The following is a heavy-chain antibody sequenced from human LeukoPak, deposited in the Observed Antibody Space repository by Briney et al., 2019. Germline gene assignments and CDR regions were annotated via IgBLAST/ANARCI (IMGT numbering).Heavy chain of an antibody. CDR1: GFTFGSYS. D-gene: IGHD5-12*01. CDR2: ISSSSSYI. Sequence: GGSLRLSCAASGFTFGSYSMNWVRQAPGKGLEWVSSISSSSSYIYYADSVKGRFTISRDNAKNSLYLQMNSLRAEDTAVYYCARELDGYDSYAFDIWGQGTMVTVSS. V-gene: IGHV3-21*01. J-gene: IGHJ3*02. CDR3: ARELDGYDSYAFDI.